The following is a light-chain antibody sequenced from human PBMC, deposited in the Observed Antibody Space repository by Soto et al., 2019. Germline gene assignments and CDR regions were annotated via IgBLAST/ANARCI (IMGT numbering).Light chain of an antibody. J-gene: IGLJ1*01. V-gene: IGLV2-8*01. Sequence: QSALTQPPSASGSRGQSVTISCTGTSSDVGGYDYVSWYQQHPGKAPKLIIYEVTKRPSGAPDRFSGSKSGNTASLTVSGLQAEDEADYYCSSYAGTNNLYVFGTGTKVTVL. CDR2: EVT. CDR1: SSDVGGYDY. CDR3: SSYAGTNNLYV.